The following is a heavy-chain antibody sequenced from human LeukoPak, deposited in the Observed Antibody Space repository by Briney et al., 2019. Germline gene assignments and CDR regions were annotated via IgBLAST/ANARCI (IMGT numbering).Heavy chain of an antibody. J-gene: IGHJ6*02. V-gene: IGHV3-33*01. D-gene: IGHD5-12*01. CDR3: ARVGRGYERYYYYGMDV. CDR1: GFTFSSYG. CDR2: IWYDGSNK. Sequence: PGRSLRLSCAASGFTFSSYGMHWVRQAPGKGLEWVAVIWYDGSNKYYADSVKGRFTISRDNSKNTLYLQMNSLRAEDTAVYYCARVGRGYERYYYYGMDVWAKGPRSPSP.